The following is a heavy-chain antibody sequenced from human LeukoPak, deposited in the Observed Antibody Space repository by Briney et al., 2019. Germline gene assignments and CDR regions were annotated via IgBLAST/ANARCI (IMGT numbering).Heavy chain of an antibody. V-gene: IGHV4-39*01. CDR2: IYYSGTT. CDR1: GGSITSSSYY. Sequence: PSETLSLTCSVSGGSITSSSYYWGWIRQPPGKGLEWTGSIYYSGTTYYNPSLKSRVTISVDTSKNQFSLKLSSVTAADKAVYYCAGRPLRSSGQLRDWGQGTLVTVSS. D-gene: IGHD3-22*01. J-gene: IGHJ4*02. CDR3: AGRPLRSSGQLRD.